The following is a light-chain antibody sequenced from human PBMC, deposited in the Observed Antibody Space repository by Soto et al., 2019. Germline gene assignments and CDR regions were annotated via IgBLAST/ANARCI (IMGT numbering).Light chain of an antibody. V-gene: IGKV3-20*01. CDR2: GAS. CDR3: QHKGSSGT. J-gene: IGKJ1*01. Sequence: ELVLTQSPGTLSLSPGERATLSCRASQSVSNNYLAWYQQKPGQAPRLLIYGASNRATGIPDRFSGSGSGTDFTLTSSRREPEEFSVYYCQHKGSSGTFGQGTKVDIK. CDR1: QSVSNNY.